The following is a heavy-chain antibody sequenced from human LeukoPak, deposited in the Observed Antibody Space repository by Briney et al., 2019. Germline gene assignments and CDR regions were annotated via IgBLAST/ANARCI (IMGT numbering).Heavy chain of an antibody. V-gene: IGHV4-59*01. Sequence: SETLSLTCTVSGGSISSYYWSWIRQPPGKGLEWIGYIYYSGSTNYNPSLKSRVTISVDTSKNQFSLKLSSVTAADTAVYYCARDQGDFWSGYTLGAFDIRGQGTMVTVSS. CDR1: GGSISSYY. J-gene: IGHJ3*02. CDR2: IYYSGST. CDR3: ARDQGDFWSGYTLGAFDI. D-gene: IGHD3-3*01.